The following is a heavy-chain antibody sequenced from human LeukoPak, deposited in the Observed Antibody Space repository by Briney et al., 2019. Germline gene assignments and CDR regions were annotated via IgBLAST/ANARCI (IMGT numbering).Heavy chain of an antibody. Sequence: ASVKVSCKASGYTFTSYDINWVRQATGQGLEWMGWMNPNSGNTGYAQKFQGRVTMTRNTSISTADMELSSLRSEDTAVYYCARSITMVRGVTIPYYYYYMDVWGKGTTVTVSS. D-gene: IGHD3-10*01. J-gene: IGHJ6*03. CDR1: GYTFTSYD. CDR2: MNPNSGNT. CDR3: ARSITMVRGVTIPYYYYYMDV. V-gene: IGHV1-8*01.